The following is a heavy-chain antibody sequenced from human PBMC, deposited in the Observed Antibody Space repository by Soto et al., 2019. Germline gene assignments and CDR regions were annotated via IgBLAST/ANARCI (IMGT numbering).Heavy chain of an antibody. CDR3: ARANSNYRYYYYYMEV. Sequence: SETLFLTCAVYGGSFSGYYWTWIRQPPGKGLEWIGEINHSGSTNYNPSLKSRVTISVDTSKNQFSLKLSSVTAADTAVYYCARANSNYRYYYYYMEVWGKGTTVTVTS. V-gene: IGHV4-34*01. J-gene: IGHJ6*03. D-gene: IGHD1-26*01. CDR1: GGSFSGYY. CDR2: INHSGST.